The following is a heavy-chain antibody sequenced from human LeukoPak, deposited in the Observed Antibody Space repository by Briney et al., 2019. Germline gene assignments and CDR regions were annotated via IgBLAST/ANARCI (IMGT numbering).Heavy chain of an antibody. Sequence: GGSLRLSCAASGFTFSSYSMTWVRQAPGKGLEWVSSISSSSSYIYYADSVKGRFTISRDNAKNSLYLQMNSLRAEDTAVYYCARDLWAAIGTNWFDPWGQGTLVTVSS. CDR2: ISSSSSYI. CDR1: GFTFSSYS. J-gene: IGHJ5*02. D-gene: IGHD2-2*01. CDR3: ARDLWAAIGTNWFDP. V-gene: IGHV3-21*01.